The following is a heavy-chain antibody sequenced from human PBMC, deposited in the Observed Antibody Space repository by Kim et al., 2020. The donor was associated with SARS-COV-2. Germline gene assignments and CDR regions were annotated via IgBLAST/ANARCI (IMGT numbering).Heavy chain of an antibody. D-gene: IGHD6-19*01. CDR1: GFTFSSYG. J-gene: IGHJ4*02. CDR3: AKDSRAVADY. V-gene: IGHV3-30*18. CDR2: ISYDGSNK. Sequence: GGSLRLSCAASGFTFSSYGMHWVRQAPGKGLEWVAVISYDGSNKYYADSVKGRFTISRDNSKNTLYLQMNSLRAEDTAVYYCAKDSRAVADYWGQGTLVTVSS.